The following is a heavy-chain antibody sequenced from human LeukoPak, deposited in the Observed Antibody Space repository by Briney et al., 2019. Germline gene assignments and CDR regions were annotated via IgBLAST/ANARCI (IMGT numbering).Heavy chain of an antibody. Sequence: ASVTVSFTSSGYIFTFNYIHWMRQAPGQGLEWMGWINTNRGGTNYAQKFQGRVPMTRDTSISTAYMELSRLRSDDTAMYYCAKDVVRGVGPFDLWGQGTKFTVSS. V-gene: IGHV1-2*02. D-gene: IGHD3-10*01. J-gene: IGHJ3*01. CDR2: INTNRGGT. CDR1: GYIFTFNY. CDR3: AKDVVRGVGPFDL.